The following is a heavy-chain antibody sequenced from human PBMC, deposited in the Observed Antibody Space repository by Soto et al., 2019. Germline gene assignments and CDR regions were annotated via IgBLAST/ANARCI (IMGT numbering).Heavy chain of an antibody. CDR2: ITSAGST. CDR1: GFTFSNYA. J-gene: IGHJ4*02. Sequence: VQLLESGGDLAQPGGSLRLICAASGFTFSNYAMTWVRQSPGKGLEWVSTITSAGSTFYGVTVKRRFTIYRDNSKSTLYLQKNSLVDYDTAVYYCAKTDKFHSQSSGWASRFDSWGQGTLVTVSS. D-gene: IGHD6-19*01. V-gene: IGHV3-23*01. CDR3: AKTDKFHSQSSGWASRFDS.